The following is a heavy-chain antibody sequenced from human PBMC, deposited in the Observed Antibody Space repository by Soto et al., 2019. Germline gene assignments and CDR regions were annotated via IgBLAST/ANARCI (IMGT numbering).Heavy chain of an antibody. V-gene: IGHV5-51*01. CDR1: GYSFTSNW. CDR2: IYPGDSDT. Sequence: GESLKISCKGSGYSFTSNWIGWVRQMPGKGLQWMGIIYPGDSDTRYSPSFQGQVTISADKSISTAYLQWSSLKASDTAIYYYGRHPDRRSFVYYYGMDVLGQGTTVTVSS. D-gene: IGHD6-6*01. CDR3: GRHPDRRSFVYYYGMDV. J-gene: IGHJ6*02.